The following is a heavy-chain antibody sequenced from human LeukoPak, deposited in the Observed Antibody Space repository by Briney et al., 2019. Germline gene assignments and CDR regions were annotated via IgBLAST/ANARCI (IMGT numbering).Heavy chain of an antibody. V-gene: IGHV3-49*04. CDR1: GFTFGDYD. D-gene: IGHD3-22*01. CDR3: TRVTYYYDNSGYFHFDY. CDR2: IRRKAHGGTT. Sequence: PGRSLRLSCTASGFTFGDYDMSWVRQAPGKGLEWVSFIRRKAHGGTTEYGASVKGRFSSSRDDSKSIAYLQMNSLKSEDTAVYFCTRVTYYYDNSGYFHFDYWGQGTLVTASS. J-gene: IGHJ4*02.